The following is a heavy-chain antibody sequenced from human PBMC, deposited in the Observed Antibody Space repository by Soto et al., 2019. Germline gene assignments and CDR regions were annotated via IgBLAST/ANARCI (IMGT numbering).Heavy chain of an antibody. D-gene: IGHD3-10*01. Sequence: GAVKISCKASGFPFTGYYFHWLRQASGQGLEWMGWIKGDSGVTNFAQKFRGRVTFTRDTFRSTTYMELSGVTYDDTAVYYCLRDVRDRTGYLYYGGR. CDR1: GFPFTGYY. CDR3: LRDVRDRTGYLYY. J-gene: IGHJ2*01. V-gene: IGHV1-2*02. CDR2: IKGDSGVT.